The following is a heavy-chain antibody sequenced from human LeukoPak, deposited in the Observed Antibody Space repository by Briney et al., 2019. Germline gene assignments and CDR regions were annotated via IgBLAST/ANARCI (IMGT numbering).Heavy chain of an antibody. J-gene: IGHJ4*02. CDR2: ISASAGST. D-gene: IGHD4-17*01. V-gene: IGHV3-23*01. Sequence: TGGSLRLSCAASKFTFSTYAMSWVRQAPGNGLEWVSLISASAGSTYYADSVKGRFTISGDNSKNTLYLQMNSLRVEDTAVYYCAKSMFVYGDYVPDYWGQGTLVTVSS. CDR3: AKSMFVYGDYVPDY. CDR1: KFTFSTYA.